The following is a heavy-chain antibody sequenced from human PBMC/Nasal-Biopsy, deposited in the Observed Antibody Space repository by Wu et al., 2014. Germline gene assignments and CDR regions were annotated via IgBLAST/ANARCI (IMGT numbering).Heavy chain of an antibody. Sequence: TLSLTCSVSGGSVSSTPYYWVWIRQPPGRGLEWIGSIHSGGSTNYNPSLQSRVTISVDTSNNQFSLSLMSVTASDTAVYHCARLLGGGWSVGYFDFWGPGNPGQRLL. D-gene: IGHD4-23*01. CDR2: IHSGGST. CDR3: ARLLGGGWSVGYFDF. J-gene: IGHJ4*02. CDR1: GGSVSSTPYY. V-gene: IGHV4-39*01.